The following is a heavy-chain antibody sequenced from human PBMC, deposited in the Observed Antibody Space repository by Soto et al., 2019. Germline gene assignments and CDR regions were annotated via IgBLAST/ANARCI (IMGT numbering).Heavy chain of an antibody. D-gene: IGHD6-6*01. J-gene: IGHJ4*02. Sequence: SETLSLTCTVSGGSISSGGYYWSWIRQHPGKGLEWIGYIYYSGSTYYNPSLKSRVTISVDTSKNQFSLKLSSVTAADTAVYYCARVMYSSSPLEHDYWGQGTLVTVSS. CDR3: ARVMYSSSPLEHDY. V-gene: IGHV4-31*03. CDR1: GGSISSGGYY. CDR2: IYYSGST.